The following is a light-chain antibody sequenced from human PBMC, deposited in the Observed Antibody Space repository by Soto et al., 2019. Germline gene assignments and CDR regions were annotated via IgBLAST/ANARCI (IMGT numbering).Light chain of an antibody. V-gene: IGKV3-11*01. CDR2: DAS. CDR3: QQRMNWPLT. CDR1: QTVSIY. J-gene: IGKJ5*01. Sequence: EIVLKQSPATLSLSPGERATLSFRASQTVSIYLLWYQQKRGQAPRLLIYDASNRATGIPARFSGSGYGTDFTLTISSLEPEDFAVYYCQQRMNWPLTFGQGTRLEIK.